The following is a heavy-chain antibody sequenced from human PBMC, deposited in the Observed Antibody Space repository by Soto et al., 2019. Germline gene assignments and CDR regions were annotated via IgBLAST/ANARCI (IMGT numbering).Heavy chain of an antibody. D-gene: IGHD7-27*01. Sequence: EVQLVESGGGLVQPGGSLRLSCVASGFTFTTYCMHWVRQAPGKGLEYLSAISNDAVHTYYANSVKDRFTISRDNSKDTLYLHMGSLRPEEMAVYYCAGGHLPWDYHSYGMDVWGQGTTVTVSS. CDR3: AGGHLPWDYHSYGMDV. CDR2: ISNDAVHT. J-gene: IGHJ6*02. CDR1: GFTFTTYC. V-gene: IGHV3-64*01.